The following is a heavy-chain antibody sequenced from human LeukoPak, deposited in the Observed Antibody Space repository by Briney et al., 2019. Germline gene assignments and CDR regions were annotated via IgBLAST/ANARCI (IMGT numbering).Heavy chain of an antibody. CDR2: ISAYNGNT. CDR1: GYTFTSYG. CDR3: AREWLYYYDSSGYLHFYYYYTDV. Sequence: AASVKVSCKASGYTFTSYGISWVRQAPGQGLEWMGWISAYNGNTNYAHKLQGRVTMTTDTSTSTAYMELRSLRSDDTAVYYCAREWLYYYDSSGYLHFYYYYTDVWGKGATVTVSS. D-gene: IGHD3-22*01. J-gene: IGHJ6*03. V-gene: IGHV1-18*01.